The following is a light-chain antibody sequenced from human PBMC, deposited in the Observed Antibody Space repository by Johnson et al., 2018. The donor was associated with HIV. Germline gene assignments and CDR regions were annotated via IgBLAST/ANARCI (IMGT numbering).Light chain of an antibody. V-gene: IGLV1-51*02. CDR1: SSTIGNNY. J-gene: IGLJ1*01. CDR2: KND. CDR3: LGLDTSLRPWGI. Sequence: QSVLTQPPSVSAAPGQKVAISCSGSSSTIGNNYVSWYQLLPGTAPKLLIYKNDKRPSGIRDRFSGSKSGTSAPLGITGLQTGDEADYFCLGLDTSLRPWGIFETGTKVTVL.